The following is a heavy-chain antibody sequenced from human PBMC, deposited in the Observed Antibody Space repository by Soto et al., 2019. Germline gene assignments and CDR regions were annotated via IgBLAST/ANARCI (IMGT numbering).Heavy chain of an antibody. CDR3: AKEKVGATTHAFDY. J-gene: IGHJ4*02. V-gene: IGHV3-30*18. D-gene: IGHD1-26*01. CDR2: ISYDGGNK. CDR1: GFTFSSYG. Sequence: QVQLVESGGGVVQPGRSLRLSCAASGFTFSSYGMHWVRQAPGKGLEWVAVISYDGGNKYYADSVKGRFTISRDDSKNTLYLQMNSLRAEDTAVYYCAKEKVGATTHAFDYWGQGTLVTVSS.